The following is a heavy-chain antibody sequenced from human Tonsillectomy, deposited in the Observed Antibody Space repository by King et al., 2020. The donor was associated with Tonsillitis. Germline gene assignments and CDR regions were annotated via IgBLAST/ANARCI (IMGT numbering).Heavy chain of an antibody. CDR2: IYYSGST. CDR1: GGSLSSGDFY. Sequence: VQLQESGPGLVRPSQTLSLTCTVSGGSLSSGDFYWSWIRQPPGKGLEWIGYIYYSGSTYYNPSLKSRITVSIDTSKNQFSLKLSSVTAADTAVYYCARGNGYCSRISCPPVDYWGQGTLVTVSS. V-gene: IGHV4-30-4*01. D-gene: IGHD2-15*01. CDR3: ARGNGYCSRISCPPVDY. J-gene: IGHJ4*02.